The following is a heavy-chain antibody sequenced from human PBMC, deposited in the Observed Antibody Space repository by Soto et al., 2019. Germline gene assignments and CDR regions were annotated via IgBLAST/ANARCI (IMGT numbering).Heavy chain of an antibody. CDR2: VSFDGTNK. D-gene: IGHD3-10*01. CDR3: SKDTLYPVVSYFYYGLAV. V-gene: IGHV3-30*18. J-gene: IGHJ6*02. Sequence: QGQLVESGGGVVQAGQSLRLSCAASGFVFADYGVHWVRQAPGKGLEWVAVVSFDGTNKFYADSVKGRFTISRDNSNNTLYLQMNSLRTEDTAVYYCSKDTLYPVVSYFYYGLAVWGQGTTVTVSS. CDR1: GFVFADYG.